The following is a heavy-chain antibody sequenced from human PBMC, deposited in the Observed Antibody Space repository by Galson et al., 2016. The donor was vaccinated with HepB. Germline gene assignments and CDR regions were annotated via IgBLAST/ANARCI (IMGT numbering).Heavy chain of an antibody. CDR2: NSGSGGFSASGGST. D-gene: IGHD6-13*01. CDR3: AREMHVAAAAAFDF. Sequence: SLRLSCAVSGFTFRAYGMSWVRQAPGKGLEWVSSNSGSGGFSASGGSTHYADSVKGRFTISRDNSKNTLYLQMNSLKVEDTAVYYCAREMHVAAAAAFDFWGRGTLVTVSS. J-gene: IGHJ4*02. CDR1: GFTFRAYG. V-gene: IGHV3-23*01.